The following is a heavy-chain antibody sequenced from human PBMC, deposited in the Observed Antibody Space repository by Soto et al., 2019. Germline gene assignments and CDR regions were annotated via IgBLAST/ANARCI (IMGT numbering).Heavy chain of an antibody. V-gene: IGHV3-33*01. D-gene: IGHD4-17*01. CDR3: AREMGYGDSGLDV. CDR1: GFIFSSYG. Sequence: QVQLVESGGGVVQPGRSLRLSCAASGFIFSSYGMHWVRQAPGKGLEWVATLWHDGSNEFYAESMKGRFTISRENPRNTLYLLMNSLRSEDTAVYYCAREMGYGDSGLDVWDQGTTVTVSS. J-gene: IGHJ6*02. CDR2: LWHDGSNE.